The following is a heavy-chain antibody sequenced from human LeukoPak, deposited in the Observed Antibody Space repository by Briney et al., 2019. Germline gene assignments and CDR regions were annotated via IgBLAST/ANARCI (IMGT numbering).Heavy chain of an antibody. D-gene: IGHD3-10*01. CDR1: GFIINNYA. Sequence: GRSLRLSCVASGFIINNYALHWVRQAPGKGLEWVANIKQDGGEKYYVDSVKGRFTISRDNAKNSLYLQMNSLRAEDTAVYYCARDRGFGQADVWGKGTTVTVSS. J-gene: IGHJ6*04. CDR3: ARDRGFGQADV. V-gene: IGHV3-7*01. CDR2: IKQDGGEK.